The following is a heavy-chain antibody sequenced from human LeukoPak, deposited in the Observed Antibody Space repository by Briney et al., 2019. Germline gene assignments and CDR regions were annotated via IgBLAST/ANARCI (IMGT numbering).Heavy chain of an antibody. Sequence: PAGSLRLSCAASGFTFSSYEMNWLRQAPGKGLEWVSYISSSGSTIYYADSVKGRFTISRDNAKNSLYLQLSSLRAEDTAVYYCARGSSSWDVWGQGTTVTVSS. V-gene: IGHV3-48*03. D-gene: IGHD6-13*01. CDR3: ARGSSSWDV. CDR2: ISSSGSTI. J-gene: IGHJ6*02. CDR1: GFTFSSYE.